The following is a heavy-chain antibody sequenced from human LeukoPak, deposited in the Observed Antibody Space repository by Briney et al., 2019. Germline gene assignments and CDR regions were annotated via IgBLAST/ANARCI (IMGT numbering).Heavy chain of an antibody. V-gene: IGHV3-7*03. CDR2: IKQDGSEK. D-gene: IGHD5-18*01. Sequence: PGGSLRLSCAASGFTFSSYWMSWVRQAPGKGLEWVANIKQDGSEKYYVDSVKGRFTISRDNSKNTLYLQMNSLRAEDTAVYYCARGYGPYYFDYWGQGTLVTVSS. CDR3: ARGYGPYYFDY. CDR1: GFTFSSYW. J-gene: IGHJ4*02.